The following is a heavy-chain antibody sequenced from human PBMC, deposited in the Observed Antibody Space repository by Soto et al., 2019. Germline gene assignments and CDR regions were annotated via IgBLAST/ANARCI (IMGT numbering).Heavy chain of an antibody. J-gene: IGHJ4*02. CDR2: IYYSGST. CDR3: AREGGIVGATTVDY. V-gene: IGHV4-30-4*01. D-gene: IGHD1-26*01. CDR1: GGSISSGDYY. Sequence: SETLSLTCTVSGGSISSGDYYWSWIRQPPGKGLEWIGYIYYSGSTYYNPSLKSRVTISVDTSKNQFSLKLSSVTAADTSVYYCAREGGIVGATTVDYWGQGTLVTVSS.